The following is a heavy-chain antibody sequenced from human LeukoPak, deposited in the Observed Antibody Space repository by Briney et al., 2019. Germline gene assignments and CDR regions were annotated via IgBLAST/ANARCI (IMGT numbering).Heavy chain of an antibody. J-gene: IGHJ4*02. Sequence: GGSLRLSCAASGFTFNCCTMGWVRQTPGKGLEWVSSITDGGGSTYYADSVKGRFIISRDNSKNTLSLQMNSLRAEDTALYYCAKGGSGGGYFFDYWGQGTLVTVSS. V-gene: IGHV3-23*01. D-gene: IGHD1-26*01. CDR3: AKGGSGGGYFFDY. CDR2: ITDGGGST. CDR1: GFTFNCCT.